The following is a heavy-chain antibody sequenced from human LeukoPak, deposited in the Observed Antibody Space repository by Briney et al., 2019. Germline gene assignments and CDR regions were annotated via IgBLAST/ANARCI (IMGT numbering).Heavy chain of an antibody. CDR3: ARGSGSYYPFDY. D-gene: IGHD3-10*01. CDR2: INLNGAST. V-gene: IGHV3-20*04. CDR1: GFTFDDYD. J-gene: IGHJ4*02. Sequence: SGGSLRLSCAASGFTFDDYDISWVRQAPGKGLEWVSGINLNGASTGYADSVKGRFTISRDNAKNSLYLQVNSLRVEDTALYYCARGSGSYYPFDYWGQGTLVTVSS.